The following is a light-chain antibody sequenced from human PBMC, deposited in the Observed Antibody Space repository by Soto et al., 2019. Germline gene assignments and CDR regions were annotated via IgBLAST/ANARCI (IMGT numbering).Light chain of an antibody. CDR1: QSISSW. J-gene: IGKJ1*01. Sequence: DIQMTQSPSTLSGSVGDRVTITFRASQSISSWLAWYQQKPGKAPKLLIYDASSLESGVPSRFSGSGSGTEFTLTISSLQPEDFATYYCLQHNSYPVTFGQGTKVDIK. V-gene: IGKV1-5*01. CDR2: DAS. CDR3: LQHNSYPVT.